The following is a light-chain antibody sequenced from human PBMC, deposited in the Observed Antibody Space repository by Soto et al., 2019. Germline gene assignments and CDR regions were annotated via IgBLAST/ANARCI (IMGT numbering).Light chain of an antibody. CDR3: QKYNSAPFT. V-gene: IGKV1-27*01. J-gene: IGKJ3*01. CDR1: QDISNF. Sequence: DIQMTQSPSSLSASVGDRVTITCRASQDISNFLVWFQQKPGKVPNLLIYDASILQSGVPSRFSGSGSGTDFTLTISSLQPEYVGTDFCQKYNSAPFTFGPGTTVDVK. CDR2: DAS.